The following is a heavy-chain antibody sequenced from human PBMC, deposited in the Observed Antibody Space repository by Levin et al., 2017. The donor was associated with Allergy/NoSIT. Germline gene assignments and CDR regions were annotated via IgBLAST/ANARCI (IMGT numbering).Heavy chain of an antibody. D-gene: IGHD6-6*01. J-gene: IGHJ4*02. CDR1: GGSFSGSY. CDR3: ARGPKYSSSSGYFDY. CDR2: INHSGST. Sequence: SQTLSLTCAVYGGSFSGSYWSWLRQPPGKGLEWIGEINHSGSTNYNPSLKSRVTISVDTSKNQFSLKLSSVTAADTAVYYCARGPKYSSSSGYFDYWGQGTLVTVSS. V-gene: IGHV4-34*01.